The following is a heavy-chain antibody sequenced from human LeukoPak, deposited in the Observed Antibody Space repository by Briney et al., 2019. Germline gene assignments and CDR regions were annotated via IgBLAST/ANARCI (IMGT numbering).Heavy chain of an antibody. CDR1: GFIFSSCA. CDR3: AKHRGRDGGYPFDY. D-gene: IGHD5-12*01. V-gene: IGHV3-23*01. CDR2: ISGSGGST. J-gene: IGHJ4*02. Sequence: GGSLRLSCATSGFIFSSCAMTWVRQAPGKALEWVSVISGSGGSTNYAESVKGRFTISRDNSKNTLYLQMNSLRVEDTAVYYCAKHRGRDGGYPFDYWGQGTLVTVSS.